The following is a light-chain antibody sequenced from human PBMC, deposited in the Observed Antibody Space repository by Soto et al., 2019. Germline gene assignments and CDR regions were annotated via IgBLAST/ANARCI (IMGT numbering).Light chain of an antibody. V-gene: IGKV3-11*01. J-gene: IGKJ3*01. CDR1: QSVSSY. CDR2: DAS. Sequence: EIVLTQSPATLSLSPGERATLSCRASQSVSSYLAWYQQKPGQAPRLLIYDASNRATGIPARFSGSGSGTDFTFTISSLEPEDFAVYYCQQRSNWPPFSFGPGTKADIK. CDR3: QQRSNWPPFS.